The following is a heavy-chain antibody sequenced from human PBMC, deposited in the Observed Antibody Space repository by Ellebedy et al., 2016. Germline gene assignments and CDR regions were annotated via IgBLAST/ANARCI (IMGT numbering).Heavy chain of an antibody. CDR2: ISSSSSYI. J-gene: IGHJ4*02. D-gene: IGHD3-10*01. CDR1: GFTFSSYS. CDR3: ARREGVRGEDY. Sequence: GESLKISCAASGFTFSSYSMNWVRQAPGKGLEWVSSISSSSSYIYYADSVKGRFTISRDNAKNSLYLQMNNLRAEDTAVYYCARREGVRGEDYWGQGTLVTVSS. V-gene: IGHV3-21*01.